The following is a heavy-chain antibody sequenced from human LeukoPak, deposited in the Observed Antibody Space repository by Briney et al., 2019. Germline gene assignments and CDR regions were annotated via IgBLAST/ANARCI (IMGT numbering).Heavy chain of an antibody. V-gene: IGHV1-24*01. Sequence: ASVKVSCKVSGYTLTELSMHWVRQAPGKGLEWMGGFDPEDGETIYAQKFQGRVTMTEDTSTDTAYMELSSLRSEDTAVYYCATDRDARFLETRYYYYGMDVWGQGTTVTVSS. J-gene: IGHJ6*02. CDR1: GYTLTELS. CDR2: FDPEDGET. CDR3: ATDRDARFLETRYYYYGMDV. D-gene: IGHD3-3*01.